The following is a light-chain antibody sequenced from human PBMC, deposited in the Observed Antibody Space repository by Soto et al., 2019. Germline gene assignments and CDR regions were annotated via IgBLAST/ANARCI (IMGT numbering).Light chain of an antibody. Sequence: QSVLTQPASVSGSPGQSITISCTGTSIDVGSYNLVSWDQQHPGKAPKLMICEVSKRPSGVSNRFSGSKSGNTASLTISGLQAEDEADYYCCSYAGSSTVFGTGTKVTVL. CDR3: CSYAGSSTV. J-gene: IGLJ1*01. CDR1: SIDVGSYNL. V-gene: IGLV2-23*02. CDR2: EVS.